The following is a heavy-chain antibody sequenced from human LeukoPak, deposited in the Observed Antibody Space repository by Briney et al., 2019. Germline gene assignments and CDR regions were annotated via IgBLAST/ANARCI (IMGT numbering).Heavy chain of an antibody. J-gene: IGHJ4*02. CDR1: GYTLTELS. D-gene: IGHD3-22*01. CDR3: ARGDDNSGYYIYYFDY. V-gene: IGHV1-24*01. CDR2: FDPEDGET. Sequence: GASVKVSCKVSGYTLTELSMHWVRQAPGKGLEWMGGFDPEDGETIYAQKFQGRVTMTEDTSTDTAYMELSSLRSEDTAMYYCARGDDNSGYYIYYFDYWGQGTLVTVSS.